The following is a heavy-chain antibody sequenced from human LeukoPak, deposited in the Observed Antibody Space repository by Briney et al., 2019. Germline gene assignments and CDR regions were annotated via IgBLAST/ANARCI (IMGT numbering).Heavy chain of an antibody. D-gene: IGHD3-22*01. J-gene: IGHJ4*02. CDR3: ARNYYDSSGYYYNDY. V-gene: IGHV3-64D*06. Sequence: PGGSLRLSCSASGFTFSSYAMHWVRQAPGKGLEYVLAISSNGGSTYYADSVKGRFTISRDNSKNTLYLQMSSLRAEDTAVYYCARNYYDSSGYYYNDYWGQGTLVTVSS. CDR2: ISSNGGST. CDR1: GFTFSSYA.